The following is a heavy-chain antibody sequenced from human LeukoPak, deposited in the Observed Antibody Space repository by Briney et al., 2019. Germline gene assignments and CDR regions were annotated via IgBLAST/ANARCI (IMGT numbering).Heavy chain of an antibody. CDR3: ARDRGSSGWYEFDY. CDR2: IYSGGST. Sequence: GGSLRLSCAASGFTVSSNYMSWVRQAPGKGLEWVSVIYSGGSTYYADSVKGRFTISRDNSKNTLYLQMNSLRAEDTAVYYCARDRGSSGWYEFDYWGQGTLVTVSS. D-gene: IGHD6-19*01. V-gene: IGHV3-53*01. J-gene: IGHJ4*02. CDR1: GFTVSSNY.